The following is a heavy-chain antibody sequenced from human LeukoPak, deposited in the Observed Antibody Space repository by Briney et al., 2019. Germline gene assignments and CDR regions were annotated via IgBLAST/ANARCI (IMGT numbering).Heavy chain of an antibody. CDR3: ARGYDFWSGYSFDY. CDR1: GFTFINYG. V-gene: IGHV3-23*01. J-gene: IGHJ4*02. D-gene: IGHD3-3*01. Sequence: GGSLRLSCEGSGFTFINYGMTWVRQAPGKGLEWISAISGSTGSLYYADSVKGRFTVSRDNSKNSLYLQMDNLRVEDTAVYYCARGYDFWSGYSFDYWGQGALATVSS. CDR2: ISGSTGSL.